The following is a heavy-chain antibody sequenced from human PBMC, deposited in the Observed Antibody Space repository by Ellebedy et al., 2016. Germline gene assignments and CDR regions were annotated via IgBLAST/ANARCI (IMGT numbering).Heavy chain of an antibody. Sequence: SESLSLTXAVSGGSISSSNWWSWVRQPPGKGLEWIGYIYYSGSTNYNPSLKSRVTISVDTSKNQFPLKLSSVTAADTAVYYCAREGGIVVVPADIERGAFDIWGQGTMVTVSS. CDR3: AREGGIVVVPADIERGAFDI. CDR1: GGSISSSNW. D-gene: IGHD2-2*01. J-gene: IGHJ3*02. CDR2: IYYSGST. V-gene: IGHV4-4*02.